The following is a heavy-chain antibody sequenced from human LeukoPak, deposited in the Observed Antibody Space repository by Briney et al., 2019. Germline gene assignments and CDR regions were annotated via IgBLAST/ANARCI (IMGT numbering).Heavy chain of an antibody. V-gene: IGHV1-69*05. CDR3: ARQVKIVVVTATFDY. J-gene: IGHJ4*02. Sequence: SVKVSCKASGGAFSSYAISWVRQAPGQGLEWMGRIIPIFGTANYAQKFQGRGTMTRDTSTSKVYMELSSLRSEDTAVYYCARQVKIVVVTATFDYWGQGTLVTVSS. CDR2: IIPIFGTA. D-gene: IGHD2-21*02. CDR1: GGAFSSYA.